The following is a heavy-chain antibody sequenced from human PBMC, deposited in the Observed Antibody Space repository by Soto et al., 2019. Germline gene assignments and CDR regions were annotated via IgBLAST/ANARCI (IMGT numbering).Heavy chain of an antibody. V-gene: IGHV1-18*01. CDR2: ISAYNGNT. CDR1: GYTFTSYG. D-gene: IGHD3-10*01. J-gene: IGHJ5*02. CDR3: AREWYYGSGSYTNNWFDH. Sequence: ASVKVSCKASGYTFTSYGISWVRQAPGRGLEWMGWISAYNGNTNYAQKLQGRVTMTTDTSTSTAYMELRSLRSDDTAVYYCAREWYYGSGSYTNNWFDHWGQGTLVTVSS.